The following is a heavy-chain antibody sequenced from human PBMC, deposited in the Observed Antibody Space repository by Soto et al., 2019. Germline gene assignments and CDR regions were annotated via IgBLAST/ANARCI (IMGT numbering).Heavy chain of an antibody. CDR1: GVTFSSYA. Sequence: GASVRVSCKASGVTFSSYAISWVGQAPGQGLEWMGGMIPIFGTAHYAQKLQGRVTITADEYRRTAYMQLSSLRSEDTAVYYWARERQVVPAAAPAYSYYGMVVWRQATTVTV. V-gene: IGHV1-69*13. CDR3: ARERQVVPAAAPAYSYYGMVV. J-gene: IGHJ6*02. D-gene: IGHD2-2*01. CDR2: MIPIFGTA.